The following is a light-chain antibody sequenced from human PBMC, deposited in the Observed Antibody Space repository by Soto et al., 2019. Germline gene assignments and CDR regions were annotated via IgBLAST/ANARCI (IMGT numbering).Light chain of an antibody. V-gene: IGKV1-5*01. CDR2: DAS. J-gene: IGKJ1*01. CDR1: QTISSW. CDR3: QQYNSYST. Sequence: DIHMTQSPSSLSASVGNIFTITCRASQTISSWLAWYQQKPGKAPKVLIYDASSLETGVPSRLSGSGSGTEFTLTISSLQPDDFATYYCQQYNSYSTFGQGTKVDIK.